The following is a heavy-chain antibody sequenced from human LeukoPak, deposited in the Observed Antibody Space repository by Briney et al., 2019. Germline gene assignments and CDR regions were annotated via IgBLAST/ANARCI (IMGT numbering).Heavy chain of an antibody. D-gene: IGHD1-26*01. J-gene: IGHJ3*02. CDR3: ARYSGSFLREDAFDI. V-gene: IGHV3-23*01. CDR2: ISGSGGST. CDR1: GFTFSSYA. Sequence: GGSLRLSCAASGFTFSSYAMSWVRQAPGKGPEWVSAISGSGGSTYYADSVKGRFTISRDNSKNTLYLQMNSLRAEDTAVYYCARYSGSFLREDAFDIWGQGTMVTVSS.